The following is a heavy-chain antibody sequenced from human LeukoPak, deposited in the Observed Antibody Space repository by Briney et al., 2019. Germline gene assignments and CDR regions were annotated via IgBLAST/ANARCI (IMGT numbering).Heavy chain of an antibody. CDR3: AGVQYYNTGGFPAY. CDR1: GFTFGNYW. V-gene: IGHV3-7*01. Sequence: GGSLRLSCVASGFTFGNYWVNWVRQAPGKGLEWVASIKTDGSEKYYVDSVKGRFSISRDNTKNSVDLQMNSLRAEDTAIYYCAGVQYYNTGGFPAYWGQGTLVTVSS. J-gene: IGHJ4*02. CDR2: IKTDGSEK. D-gene: IGHD3-22*01.